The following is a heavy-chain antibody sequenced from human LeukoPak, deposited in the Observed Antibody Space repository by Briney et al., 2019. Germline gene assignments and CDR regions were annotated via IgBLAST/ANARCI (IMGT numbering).Heavy chain of an antibody. Sequence: PGGSLRLSCAASGFTFSSYGMHWVRQAPGKGLEWVAVIWYDGSNKYYADSVKGRFTISRDNSKNTLYLQMNSLRAEDTAVYHCARDLGDYGIEFYYYYGMDVWGKGTTVTVPS. V-gene: IGHV3-33*01. J-gene: IGHJ6*04. D-gene: IGHD4-17*01. CDR3: ARDLGDYGIEFYYYYGMDV. CDR1: GFTFSSYG. CDR2: IWYDGSNK.